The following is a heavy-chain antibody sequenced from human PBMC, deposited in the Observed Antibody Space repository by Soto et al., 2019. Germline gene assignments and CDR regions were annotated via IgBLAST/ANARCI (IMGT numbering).Heavy chain of an antibody. CDR2: ITPSGDMR. J-gene: IGHJ6*02. V-gene: IGHV3-48*03. CDR1: GFTFSAYE. D-gene: IGHD2-2*01. Sequence: GGSLRLSCAASGFTFSAYEIHWVRQAPGKGLEWVSAITPSGDMRYYTDSVKGRFAISRDKAKNSVFLQLNSLRAADTAVYYCQGVLVVPAPTLTFDVWGQGTTVTVSS. CDR3: QGVLVVPAPTLTFDV.